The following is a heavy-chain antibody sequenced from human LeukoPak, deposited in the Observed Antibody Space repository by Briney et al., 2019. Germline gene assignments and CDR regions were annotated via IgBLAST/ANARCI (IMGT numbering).Heavy chain of an antibody. V-gene: IGHV3-7*03. D-gene: IGHD3-22*01. J-gene: IGHJ4*02. CDR2: IKQDGSEK. Sequence: GGSLRLSCAASGFTFSSYWMSWVRQAPGKGLEWVANIKQDGSEKYYVDSVKGRFTISRDNSKNTLYLQMNSLRAEDTAVYYCARRAGDYSHPYDYWGQGILVTVSS. CDR1: GFTFSSYW. CDR3: ARRAGDYSHPYDY.